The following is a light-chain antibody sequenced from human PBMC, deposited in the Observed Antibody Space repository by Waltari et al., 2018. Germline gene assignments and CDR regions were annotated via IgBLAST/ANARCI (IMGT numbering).Light chain of an antibody. CDR1: QSISTW. CDR2: MAS. Sequence: DIQMTQSLSTLSASVEDSVTITCRASQSISTWLTWYQQKPGKAPKVLIYMASTLETGVPSRFSGSGSGTEFTLTISSLQPDDFATYFCQQYKSYSYTFGQGTKLEIK. V-gene: IGKV1-5*03. J-gene: IGKJ2*01. CDR3: QQYKSYSYT.